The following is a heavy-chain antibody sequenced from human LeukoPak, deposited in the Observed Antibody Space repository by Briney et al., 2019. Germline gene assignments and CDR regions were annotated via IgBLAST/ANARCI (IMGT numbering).Heavy chain of an antibody. Sequence: GGSLRLSCAASGFTFSSYSMNWVRQAPGKGLEWVSYISSSSSTIYYADSVKGRFTISRDNAKNSLCLQMNSLRAEDTAVYYCARAPGYYYDSSGYYGMDVWGQGTTVTVSS. CDR1: GFTFSSYS. D-gene: IGHD3-22*01. CDR2: ISSSSSTI. CDR3: ARAPGYYYDSSGYYGMDV. V-gene: IGHV3-48*01. J-gene: IGHJ6*02.